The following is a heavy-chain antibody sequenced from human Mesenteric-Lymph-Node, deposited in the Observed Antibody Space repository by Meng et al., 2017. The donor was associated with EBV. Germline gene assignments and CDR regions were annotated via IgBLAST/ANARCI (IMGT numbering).Heavy chain of an antibody. CDR1: GFTFSHSA. Sequence: EVRLGESGGXLVRPGGSLRLSCAASGFTFSHSAMTWVRQAPGKGLEWVSSITSSSTYIYYADSLKGRFTISRDNAKNSLFLQMNSLRDEDTAVYYCARDQCGAGSCYLDFWGQGTLVTVAS. D-gene: IGHD2-15*01. CDR2: ITSSSTYI. V-gene: IGHV3-21*02. CDR3: ARDQCGAGSCYLDF. J-gene: IGHJ4*02.